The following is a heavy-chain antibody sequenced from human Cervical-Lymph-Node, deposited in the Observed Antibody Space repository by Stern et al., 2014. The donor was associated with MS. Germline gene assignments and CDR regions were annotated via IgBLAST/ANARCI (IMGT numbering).Heavy chain of an antibody. CDR2: ILGYGTTK. Sequence: VQLVESGGGVVQPGRSLRLSCGASGFTFSDYTMHWVRQAPGKGLEWGANILGYGTTKYYADSVKGRFTISRDNSKNTLYVQMSSLRTEDTAVYYCARDRLYSSGWTYFDYWGQGTVVTVSS. CDR3: ARDRLYSSGWTYFDY. CDR1: GFTFSDYT. D-gene: IGHD6-19*01. V-gene: IGHV3-30*04. J-gene: IGHJ4*02.